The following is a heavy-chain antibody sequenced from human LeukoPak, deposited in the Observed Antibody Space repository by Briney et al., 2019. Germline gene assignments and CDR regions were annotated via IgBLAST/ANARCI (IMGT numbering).Heavy chain of an antibody. D-gene: IGHD3-10*01. J-gene: IGHJ5*02. CDR1: GYTFTSYG. CDR3: ASFTMVRGVIKNWFDP. Sequence: ASVKVSCKASGYTFTSYGISWVRQAPGQGLEWMGWISAYNGNTNYAQKLQGRVTMTTDTSTSTAYMELRSLRSDDTAVYYCASFTMVRGVIKNWFDPWGQGTLVTVSS. V-gene: IGHV1-18*01. CDR2: ISAYNGNT.